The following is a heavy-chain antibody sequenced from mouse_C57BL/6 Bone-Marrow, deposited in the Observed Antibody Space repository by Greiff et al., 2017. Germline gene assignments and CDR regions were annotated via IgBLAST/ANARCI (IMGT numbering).Heavy chain of an antibody. J-gene: IGHJ2*01. CDR1: GYTFTSYW. D-gene: IGHD2-5*01. CDR2: IDPSDSET. CDR3: ARRETDYSNYGGFDY. V-gene: IGHV1-52*01. Sequence: QVQLQQPGAELVRPGSSVKLSCKASGYTFTSYWMHWVKQRPIQGLEWIGNIDPSDSETHYNQKFKDKATLTVDKSSRTAYMQLRRLTSEDSAVYYWARRETDYSNYGGFDYWGQGTTRTVSS.